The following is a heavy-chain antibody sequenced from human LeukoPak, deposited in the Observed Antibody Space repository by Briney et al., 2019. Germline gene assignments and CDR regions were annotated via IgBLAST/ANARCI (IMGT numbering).Heavy chain of an antibody. CDR2: INPNSGGT. V-gene: IGHV1-2*04. CDR3: ARDMIVTGDYYYGMDV. J-gene: IGHJ6*02. Sequence: ASVNVSCMAAGYSFTGYYMHWVRQAPGQGLEWMGWINPNSGGTNYAQKFQGWATMTRDTSISTAYMELSRLRSDDTAVYYCARDMIVTGDYYYGMDVWGQGTTVTVSS. CDR1: GYSFTGYY. D-gene: IGHD3-22*01.